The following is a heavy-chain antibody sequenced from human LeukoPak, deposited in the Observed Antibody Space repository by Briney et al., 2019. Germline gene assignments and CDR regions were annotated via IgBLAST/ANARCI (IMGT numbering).Heavy chain of an antibody. D-gene: IGHD5-12*01. CDR3: AREGDIVAATFDY. V-gene: IGHV4-38-2*02. Sequence: PGRSLRLSCAASGFTFSSYAMHWIRQPPGKGLEWIGSIYHSGSTYYNPSLKSRVTISVDTSKNQFSLKLSSVTAADTAVYYCAREGDIVAATFDYWGQGTLVTVSS. CDR2: IYHSGST. CDR1: GFTFSSYA. J-gene: IGHJ4*02.